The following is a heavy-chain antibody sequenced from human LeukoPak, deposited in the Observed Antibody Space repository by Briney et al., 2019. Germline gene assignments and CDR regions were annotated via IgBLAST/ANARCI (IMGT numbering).Heavy chain of an antibody. D-gene: IGHD4-17*01. Sequence: GGSLRLSCAASGFTFSSYWMSWVRQAPGKGLEWVANIKQDGSEKYYVDSVKGRFTIPRDNAKNSLYLQMNSLRAEDTAVYYCARERRPTVLYFDYWGQGTLVTVSS. CDR1: GFTFSSYW. V-gene: IGHV3-7*01. CDR2: IKQDGSEK. CDR3: ARERRPTVLYFDY. J-gene: IGHJ4*02.